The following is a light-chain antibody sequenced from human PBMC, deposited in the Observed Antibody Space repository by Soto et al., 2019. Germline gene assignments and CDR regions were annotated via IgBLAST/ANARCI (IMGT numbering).Light chain of an antibody. CDR3: QQEGSSPL. CDR1: QSVRSSY. Sequence: EIVLTQCPGSLFLCPGYGATLSCRASQSVRSSYFAWYQHKPGRAPRLLMYSTAGSATDTPAGFSGSGSGTDFTLTISRLEPEDFALFYCQQEGSSPLFGQGTKVEIK. J-gene: IGKJ1*01. CDR2: STA. V-gene: IGKV3-20*01.